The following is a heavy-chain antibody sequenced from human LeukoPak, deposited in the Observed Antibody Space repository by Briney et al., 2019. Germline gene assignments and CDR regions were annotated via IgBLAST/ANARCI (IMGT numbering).Heavy chain of an antibody. CDR1: SDSLRSYY. CDR2: INSSGST. CDR3: ARGGGHDAFDI. J-gene: IGHJ3*02. Sequence: SETLSLTCTVSSDSLRSYYWSLIRQSAGKGLEWIGRINSSGSTNYKPSLKSRVTMSVDTSKNQFSLSLTSVTAADTAVYYCARGGGHDAFDIWGQGTMVTVSS. V-gene: IGHV4-4*07.